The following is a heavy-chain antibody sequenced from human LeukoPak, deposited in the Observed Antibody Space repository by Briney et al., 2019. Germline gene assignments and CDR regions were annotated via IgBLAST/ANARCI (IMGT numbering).Heavy chain of an antibody. CDR3: ARGRVSSSTYYSTYYYYFYMDV. D-gene: IGHD3-22*01. V-gene: IGHV4-59*01. CDR2: VDHTGST. J-gene: IGHJ6*03. Sequence: SETLSLTCSVSDDSITMYYWTWIRQPPGKALEWIGYVDHTGSTNLNPSLNGRVSISRDTSKNLFSLRLRSVTAADTAVYFCARGRVSSSTYYSTYYYYFYMDVWGKGTTVTVSS. CDR1: DDSITMYY.